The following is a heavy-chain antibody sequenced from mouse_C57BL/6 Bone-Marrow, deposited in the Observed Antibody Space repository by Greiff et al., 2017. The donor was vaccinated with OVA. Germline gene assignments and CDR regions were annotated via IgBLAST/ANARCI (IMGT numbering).Heavy chain of an antibody. Sequence: VKLVESGAELVKPGASVKLSCKASGYTFTSYWLHWVKQRPGQGLEWIGMIHPNSGSTNYNEKFKSKATLTVDKSSSTAYMQLSSLTSEDSAVYYCAREGIYYYGSSYVGFADWGQGTLVTVSA. J-gene: IGHJ3*01. V-gene: IGHV1-64*01. CDR3: AREGIYYYGSSYVGFAD. D-gene: IGHD1-1*01. CDR2: IHPNSGST. CDR1: GYTFTSYW.